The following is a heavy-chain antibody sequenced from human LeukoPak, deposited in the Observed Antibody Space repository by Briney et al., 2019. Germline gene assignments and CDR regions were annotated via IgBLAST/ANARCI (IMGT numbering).Heavy chain of an antibody. J-gene: IGHJ4*02. CDR3: ARVPGSYYPPFYY. CDR1: GFTFCSYS. Sequence: PGGSLRLSCAASGFTFCSYSMNWVRQAPGKGLEGVSSLSISSRYIYYTDSVKGRFTVSRDNAKNSLYLQMNSLRAEDTAVYYCARVPGSYYPPFYYWGQGTLVTVSS. V-gene: IGHV3-21*01. CDR2: LSISSRYI. D-gene: IGHD1-26*01.